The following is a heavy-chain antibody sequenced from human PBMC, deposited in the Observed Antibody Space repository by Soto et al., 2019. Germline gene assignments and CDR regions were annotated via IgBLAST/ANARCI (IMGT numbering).Heavy chain of an antibody. V-gene: IGHV3-33*01. Sequence: QVQLVESGGGVVQPRRSLRLSCAASGFTFSSYGMHWVRQAPGKGLEWVAVIWYDGSNKYYADSVKGRFTISRDNSKNTLYLQMNSLRAEDTAVYYCARDRNLVTVTPTFDYWGQGTLVTVSS. CDR1: GFTFSSYG. D-gene: IGHD4-17*01. J-gene: IGHJ4*02. CDR2: IWYDGSNK. CDR3: ARDRNLVTVTPTFDY.